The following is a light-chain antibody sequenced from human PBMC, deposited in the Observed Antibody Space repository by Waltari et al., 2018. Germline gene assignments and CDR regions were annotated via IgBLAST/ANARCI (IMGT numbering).Light chain of an antibody. Sequence: EIVLTQSPGTLSLSPGERATLSCRASQSVSSSYLAWYQQKPGQAPRLLIYGASSRATGSPDMFSGSGSGTDFTLTISRLEPEDLAVYYCQQYGSSSPLTFGGGTKVEIK. CDR2: GAS. CDR1: QSVSSSY. V-gene: IGKV3-20*01. CDR3: QQYGSSSPLT. J-gene: IGKJ4*01.